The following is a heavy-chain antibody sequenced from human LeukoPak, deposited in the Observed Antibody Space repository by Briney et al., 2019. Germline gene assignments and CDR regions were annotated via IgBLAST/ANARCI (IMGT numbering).Heavy chain of an antibody. Sequence: SETLSLTCSVSDGSMGTYYWGWIRQPPGKGLEWIGYIYYSGSTTYNPSLKSRVTVSVDASKNQFSLKLTSMTAADTAVYYCARGRLGRQHASFFDSWGQGTLVTVSS. CDR2: IYYSGST. V-gene: IGHV4-59*08. CDR1: DGSMGTYY. J-gene: IGHJ4*02. CDR3: ARGRLGRQHASFFDS. D-gene: IGHD2-2*01.